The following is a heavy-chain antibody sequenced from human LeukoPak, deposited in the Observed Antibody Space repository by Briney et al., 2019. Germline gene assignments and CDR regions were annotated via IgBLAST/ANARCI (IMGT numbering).Heavy chain of an antibody. V-gene: IGHV3-23*01. CDR2: IDSSGGNT. CDR3: AAQNGGSCSSAGKY. Sequence: GGSLRLSCTASGVTLSNYAMAWVRQAPGKGLEWVSVIDSSGGNTYYAGSVKGRFTISRDNSKNMLYLEMNSLRAEDTAIYYCAAQNGGSCSSAGKYWGQGTLVTVSS. D-gene: IGHD2-15*01. CDR1: GVTLSNYA. J-gene: IGHJ4*02.